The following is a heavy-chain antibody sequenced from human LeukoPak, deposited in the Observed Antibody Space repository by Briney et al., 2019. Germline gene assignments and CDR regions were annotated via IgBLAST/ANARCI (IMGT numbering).Heavy chain of an antibody. CDR3: ARVGRGYSYYYYYMDV. CDR1: GGSISSHY. Sequence: PSETLSLTCTVSGGSISSHYWSWIRQPPGKGLEWIGYIYYSGSTNYNPSLKSRVTISVDTSKNQFSLKLSSVTAADTAVYYCARVGRGYSYYYYYMDVWGKGTTVTVSS. V-gene: IGHV4-59*11. D-gene: IGHD3-16*02. J-gene: IGHJ6*03. CDR2: IYYSGST.